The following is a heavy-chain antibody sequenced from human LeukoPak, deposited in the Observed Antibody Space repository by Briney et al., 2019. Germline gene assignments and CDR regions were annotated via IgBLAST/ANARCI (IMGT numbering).Heavy chain of an antibody. CDR2: IYTSGST. J-gene: IGHJ4*02. CDR3: ARDLDSSSSLDY. CDR1: GVSISSYY. Sequence: SETLSLTCTVSGVSISSYYWSWIRQPAGKGLEWIGRIYTSGSTNYNPSLKSRVTMSVDTSKNQFSLKLSSVTAADTAVYYCARDLDSSSSLDYWGRGTLVTVSS. V-gene: IGHV4-4*07. D-gene: IGHD6-13*01.